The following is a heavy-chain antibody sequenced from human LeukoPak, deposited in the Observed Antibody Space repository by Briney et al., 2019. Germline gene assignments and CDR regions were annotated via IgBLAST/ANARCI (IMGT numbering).Heavy chain of an antibody. Sequence: GGSLRLSCAAPGFTFDDYGMSWVRQGPGKGLEWVSGINWNGGNTGYADSVKGRFTIFRDNAKNSLYLEMDSLRVEDTALYYCARTSDGSWFDPWGQGTLVTVSS. CDR1: GFTFDDYG. CDR2: INWNGGNT. J-gene: IGHJ5*02. V-gene: IGHV3-20*04. CDR3: ARTSDGSWFDP. D-gene: IGHD2-15*01.